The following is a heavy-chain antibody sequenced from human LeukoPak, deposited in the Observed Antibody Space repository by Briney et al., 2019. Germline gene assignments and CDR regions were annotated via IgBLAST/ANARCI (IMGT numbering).Heavy chain of an antibody. CDR1: GGSLRRYY. D-gene: IGHD6-13*01. V-gene: IGHV4-4*07. Sequence: SETLSLTCTVSGGSLRRYYWSWIRQPARKGLEWIGRIYTSGSTNYNPSLKSRVTMSVDTSKNQFSLKLSSVTAADTAVYYCARSGVAAAGTEFGYIDYWGQGTLVTVSS. CDR3: ARSGVAAAGTEFGYIDY. CDR2: IYTSGST. J-gene: IGHJ4*02.